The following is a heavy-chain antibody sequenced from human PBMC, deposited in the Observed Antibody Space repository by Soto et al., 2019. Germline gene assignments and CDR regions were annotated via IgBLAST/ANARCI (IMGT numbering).Heavy chain of an antibody. J-gene: IGHJ4*02. CDR3: ARQSYCEFEY. Sequence: GESLKLSCEGSGYSFTSYWIGWVRQAPGKGLEWIGIIYPGDSSTRYRPSFQGQVTISGDKDIITAYLQWSSLKASDTAMYYCARQSYCEFEYWGQGTLVTVSS. D-gene: IGHD2-21*02. V-gene: IGHV5-51*01. CDR2: IYPGDSST. CDR1: GYSFTSYW.